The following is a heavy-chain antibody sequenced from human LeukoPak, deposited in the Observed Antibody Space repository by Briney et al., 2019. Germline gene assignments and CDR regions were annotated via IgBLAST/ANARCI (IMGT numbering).Heavy chain of an antibody. CDR1: GGSISSYY. Sequence: SETLSLTCTVSGGSISSYYWSWIRQLAGKGLEWIGRIYTSGSTNYNPSLKSRVTISVDKSKNQFSLKLSSVTAADTAVYYCARDSNYYYYYMDVWGKGTTVTVSS. CDR3: ARDSNYYYYYMDV. D-gene: IGHD3-3*02. V-gene: IGHV4-4*07. J-gene: IGHJ6*03. CDR2: IYTSGST.